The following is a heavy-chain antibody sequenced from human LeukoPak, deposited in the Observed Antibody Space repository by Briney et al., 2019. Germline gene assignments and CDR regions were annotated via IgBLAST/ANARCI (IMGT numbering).Heavy chain of an antibody. D-gene: IGHD2-2*01. CDR1: GGTFSSYA. J-gene: IGHJ5*02. V-gene: IGHV1-69*05. Sequence: GASVKVSCKASGGTFSSYAISWVRQAPGQGLEWMGGIIPIFGTANYAQKLQGRVTMTTDTSTSTAYMELRSLRSDDTAVYYCARVPCTSASCLNWFDPWGQGTLVTVSS. CDR2: IIPIFGTA. CDR3: ARVPCTSASCLNWFDP.